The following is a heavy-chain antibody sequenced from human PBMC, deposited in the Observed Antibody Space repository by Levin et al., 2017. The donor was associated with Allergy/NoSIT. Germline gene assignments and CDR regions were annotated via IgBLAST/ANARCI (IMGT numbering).Heavy chain of an antibody. V-gene: IGHV3-7*01. J-gene: IGHJ4*02. Sequence: HAGGSLRLSCAASLFTFSNSWMNWVRQAPGKGLEWVANIKEDGSEKYYVDSVKGRFTISRDNAKNSLYLQMNSLRAEDTAVYYCAGSSSNGWIVDYWGQGTLVTVSS. CDR2: IKEDGSEK. CDR1: LFTFSNSW. D-gene: IGHD2-8*01. CDR3: AGSSSNGWIVDY.